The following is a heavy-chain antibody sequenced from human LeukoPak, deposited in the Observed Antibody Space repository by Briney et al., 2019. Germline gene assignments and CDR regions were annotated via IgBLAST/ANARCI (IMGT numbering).Heavy chain of an antibody. J-gene: IGHJ4*02. V-gene: IGHV7-4-1*02. CDR1: GYTFSTYA. CDR2: INTNTGNP. CDR3: ARDRSGGGITGPFDY. D-gene: IGHD5-24*01. Sequence: ASVKVSCKASGYTFSTYAINWVRQAPGQGLEWMGWINTNTGNPTYAQGFTGRFVFSLDTSVSTADLQISSLKAEDTAVYYCARDRSGGGITGPFDYWGQGTLVTVSS.